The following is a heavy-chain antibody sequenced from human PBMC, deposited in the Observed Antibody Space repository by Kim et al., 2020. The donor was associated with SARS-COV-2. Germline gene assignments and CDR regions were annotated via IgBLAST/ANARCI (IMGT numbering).Heavy chain of an antibody. CDR1: GFTFSDYP. V-gene: IGHV3-49*04. CDR3: GSGGDIDMYFYY. Sequence: GGSLRLSCAASGFTFSDYPMSWVRQAPGKGLEWVGLIRIKANGGTTAYAAFVKGSFTIAKDYSKNIAHLQMNSLKTEDTAEYYCGSGGDIDMYFYYWGQ. J-gene: IGHJ4*02. CDR2: IRIKANGGTT. D-gene: IGHD2-21*01.